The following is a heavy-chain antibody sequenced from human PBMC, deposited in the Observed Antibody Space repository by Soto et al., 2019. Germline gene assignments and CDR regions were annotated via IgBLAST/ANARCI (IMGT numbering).Heavy chain of an antibody. CDR1: GDSVSSNSAA. V-gene: IGHV6-1*01. Sequence: SQTLSLTCAISGDSVSSNSAAWNWIRQSPSRGLEWLGRTYYRSKWYNDYAVSVKSRITINPDTSKNQFSLQLNSVTPEDTAVYYCARDRYPGYSSGWSSDAFDIWGQGTMVTVSS. CDR2: TYYRSKWYN. J-gene: IGHJ3*02. D-gene: IGHD6-19*01. CDR3: ARDRYPGYSSGWSSDAFDI.